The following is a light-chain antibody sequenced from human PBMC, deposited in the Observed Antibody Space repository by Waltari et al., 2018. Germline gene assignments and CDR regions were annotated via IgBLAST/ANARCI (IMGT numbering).Light chain of an antibody. V-gene: IGKV3D-15*01. CDR3: QKYSISPYS. CDR2: GAS. Sequence: MTQSPSSLSASVGDRVTIICRASQSVSSYLAWYQQKPGQAPRLLIYGASSRASGIPDRFSGSGSGTDFTLTISSLAPEDFAVYYCQKYSISPYSFGQGTKVEIK. J-gene: IGKJ2*03. CDR1: QSVSSY.